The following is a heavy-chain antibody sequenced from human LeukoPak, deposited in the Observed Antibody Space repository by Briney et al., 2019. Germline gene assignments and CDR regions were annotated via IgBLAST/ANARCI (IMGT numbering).Heavy chain of an antibody. Sequence: GGPLRLSCEASGFSFTSYAMMWGRQAPGKGLQWIATLTGYGGAYYAGTGEGRFIVSRDISKNTFFLQMYSLRAEDTAVYYCAKGAAAGKVDWFDPWGQGTLVTVSS. V-gene: IGHV3-23*01. CDR3: AKGAAAGKVDWFDP. CDR2: LTGYGGA. CDR1: GFSFTSYA. J-gene: IGHJ5*02. D-gene: IGHD6-13*01.